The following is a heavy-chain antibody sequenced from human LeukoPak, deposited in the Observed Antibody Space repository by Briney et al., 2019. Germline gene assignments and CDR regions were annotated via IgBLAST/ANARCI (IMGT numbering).Heavy chain of an antibody. D-gene: IGHD5-24*01. CDR3: AKSGYNRFDY. CDR1: GFTFSSSA. Sequence: GGSLRLSCAASGFTFSSSAMSWVRQAPGKGLEWVSNIRGSGSGGSTYYVDSVKGRFTISRDNSKNTLYLQVNSLRAEDTAVYYCAKSGYNRFDYWGQGTLVTVSS. CDR2: IRGSGSGGST. V-gene: IGHV3-23*01. J-gene: IGHJ4*02.